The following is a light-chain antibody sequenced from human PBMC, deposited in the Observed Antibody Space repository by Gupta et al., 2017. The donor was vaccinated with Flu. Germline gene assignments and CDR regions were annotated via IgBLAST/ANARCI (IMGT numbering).Light chain of an antibody. Sequence: QSMLTPPPSASGAPGQRVTISCATSSSYIGSDTVNWYQHVPGTAPKLLIYNNSQRPSGVPDRFSGSKSGASASLAITGLQAEDEADYYCAAGDDTLNGPVFGGGTKLTVL. CDR1: SSYIGSDT. CDR2: NNS. J-gene: IGLJ3*02. V-gene: IGLV1-44*01. CDR3: AAGDDTLNGPV.